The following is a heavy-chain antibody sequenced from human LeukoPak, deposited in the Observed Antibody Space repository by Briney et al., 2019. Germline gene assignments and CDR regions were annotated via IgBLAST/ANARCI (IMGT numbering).Heavy chain of an antibody. Sequence: SQTLSLTCAVSGGSISSGGYSWRWIRQPPGKGLEWIGYIYHSGSTYYNPSLKSRVTISVDRSKNQFSLKLSSVTAADTAVYYCARSHSGSYYVSAFDIWGQGTMVTVSS. D-gene: IGHD1-26*01. CDR3: ARSHSGSYYVSAFDI. CDR1: GGSISSGGYS. CDR2: IYHSGST. J-gene: IGHJ3*02. V-gene: IGHV4-30-2*01.